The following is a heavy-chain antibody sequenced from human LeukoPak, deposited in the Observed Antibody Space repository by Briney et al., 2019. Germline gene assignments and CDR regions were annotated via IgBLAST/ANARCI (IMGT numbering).Heavy chain of an antibody. CDR3: ARWSYSSDWYFGTFDI. D-gene: IGHD6-19*01. V-gene: IGHV1-46*01. J-gene: IGHJ3*02. Sequence: ASVKVSCKASGYTFTSYYMHWVRQAPGQGLEWMGIINPSGGSTSYAQKFQGRVTMTRDTSTSTVYMELSSLRSEDTAVYYCARWSYSSDWYFGTFDIWGQGTTVTISS. CDR2: INPSGGST. CDR1: GYTFTSYY.